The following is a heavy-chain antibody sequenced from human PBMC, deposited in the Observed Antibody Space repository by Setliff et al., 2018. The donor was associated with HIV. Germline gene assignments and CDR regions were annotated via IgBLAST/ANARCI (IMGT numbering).Heavy chain of an antibody. V-gene: IGHV4-39*07. CDR3: ARGSTSSWSYHYMDV. CDR1: GGSISSSSYY. Sequence: PSETLSLTCTVSGGSISSSSYYWGWLRQPPGKGLEWIGSIYHSGGTNYNPSLKSRVTISVDKSRNQFFLKLSSVTAADTAVYFCARGSTSSWSYHYMDVWGKGTTVTVSS. J-gene: IGHJ6*03. CDR2: IYHSGGT. D-gene: IGHD6-6*01.